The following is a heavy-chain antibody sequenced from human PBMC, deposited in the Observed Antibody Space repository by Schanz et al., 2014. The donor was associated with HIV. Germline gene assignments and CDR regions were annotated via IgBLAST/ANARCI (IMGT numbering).Heavy chain of an antibody. CDR2: ISHDGSNK. V-gene: IGHV3-30*03. D-gene: IGHD6-13*01. Sequence: QVQLVESGGGLVQPGGSLRLSCAASGGTFSAHAFHWVRQAPGRGLEWVALISHDGSNKYYADSVKGRFTVSRDNSKNTLYLQMNSLRAEDTAVYYCAREKYSSTWWRAGLYFYGMDVWGQGTTVTVSS. J-gene: IGHJ6*02. CDR3: AREKYSSTWWRAGLYFYGMDV. CDR1: GGTFSAHA.